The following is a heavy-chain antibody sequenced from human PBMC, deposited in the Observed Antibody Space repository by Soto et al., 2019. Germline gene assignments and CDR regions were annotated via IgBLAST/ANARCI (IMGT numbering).Heavy chain of an antibody. J-gene: IGHJ2*01. CDR1: GGSISSSSYY. V-gene: IGHV4-39*01. CDR2: IHYSGST. Sequence: QLQLQESGPGLVKSSETLSLTCAVSGGSISSSSYYWGWIRQPPGKGLEWIGSIHYSGSTYYNPSLNSRVTVSVDTSKNQFSLRLSSVTAADTAVYYCAKSRGYDSRGYDHWYFDLWGRGTLVTVSS. D-gene: IGHD3-22*01. CDR3: AKSRGYDSRGYDHWYFDL.